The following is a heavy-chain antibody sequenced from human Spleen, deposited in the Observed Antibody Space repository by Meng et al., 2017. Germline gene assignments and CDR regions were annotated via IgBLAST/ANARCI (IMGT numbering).Heavy chain of an antibody. J-gene: IGHJ5*02. D-gene: IGHD2-15*01. V-gene: IGHV4-39*01. CDR1: GGSISSSSSY. CDR3: ATQLRSPGYGSAS. CDR2: TYHSEGS. Sequence: QLQLQESGPGLVKPSETLSLTCTVSGGSISSSSSYWGWFRQPPGLGLEWIGSTYHSEGSSYNPSLKSRVTISLDTSKNHFSLRLSSVTAADTAVYFWATQLRSPGYGSASWGQGTLVTVSS.